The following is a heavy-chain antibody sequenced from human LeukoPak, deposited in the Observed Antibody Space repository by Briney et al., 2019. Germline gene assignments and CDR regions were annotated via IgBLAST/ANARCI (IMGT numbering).Heavy chain of an antibody. D-gene: IGHD6-13*01. Sequence: SGGSLRLSCAASGFTFSDYWMGWVRQAPGKGLEWVANIKQDGSEKYYVDSVKGRFTISRDNAKNSLYLQMNSLRAEDTAVYYCARGRGRIAAAGTGYYMDVWGKGTTVTVSS. CDR2: IKQDGSEK. CDR3: ARGRGRIAAAGTGYYMDV. CDR1: GFTFSDYW. J-gene: IGHJ6*03. V-gene: IGHV3-7*01.